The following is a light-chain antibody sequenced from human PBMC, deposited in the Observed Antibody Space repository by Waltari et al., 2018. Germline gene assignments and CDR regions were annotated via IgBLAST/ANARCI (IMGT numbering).Light chain of an antibody. J-gene: IGLJ3*02. V-gene: IGLV4-69*01. CDR1: GEYSAYT. CDR2: VNSDGSH. Sequence: QLVRTQSPSASASLGASVKLTCTLTGEYSAYTIAWHQLQPEKGPRYLMNVNSDGSHDKADGIPERFSGSSAGAERYLISSRLQSDDEADYFCQTWGMNIQVFGGGTRLTVL. CDR3: QTWGMNIQV.